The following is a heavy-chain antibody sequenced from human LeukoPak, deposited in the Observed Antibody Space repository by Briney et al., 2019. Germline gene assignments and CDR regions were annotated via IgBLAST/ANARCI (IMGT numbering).Heavy chain of an antibody. Sequence: SVKVSCKASGGTFSSYAISWVRQAPGQGLEWMGRIIPILGIANYAQKFQGRVTITADKSTSTAYMELSSLRSEDTAVYYCARGYCRSTSCYQIDYWGQGTLVTVSS. D-gene: IGHD2-2*01. CDR3: ARGYCRSTSCYQIDY. V-gene: IGHV1-69*04. J-gene: IGHJ4*02. CDR1: GGTFSSYA. CDR2: IIPILGIA.